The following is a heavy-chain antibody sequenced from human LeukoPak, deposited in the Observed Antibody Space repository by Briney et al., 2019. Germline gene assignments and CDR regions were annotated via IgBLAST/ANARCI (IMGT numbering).Heavy chain of an antibody. CDR2: IYDSGST. CDR1: GGSISGYY. J-gene: IGHJ4*02. Sequence: PSETLSLTCTVSGGSISGYYWSWIRQPPGKGLEWIGYIYDSGSTNYNPSLQSRVTISIDTSKNQFSLKLSSVTTADTAVYYCATVSETPRYCVYWGRGTLVSVSS. V-gene: IGHV4-59*01. CDR3: ATVSETPRYCVY.